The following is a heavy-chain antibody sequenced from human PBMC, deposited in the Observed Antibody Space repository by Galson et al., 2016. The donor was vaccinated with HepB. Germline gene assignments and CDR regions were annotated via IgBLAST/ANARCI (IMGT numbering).Heavy chain of an antibody. CDR2: IYYTGYT. D-gene: IGHD1-7*01. CDR1: GGSISRSSYY. CDR3: ASHTNYDGFWFDP. V-gene: IGHV4-39*01. Sequence: ETLSLTCTVSGGSISRSSYYWGWVRQPPGKGLEWIGSIYYTGYTYYFSSLRSQVNIFFDTSKNQFSLMLTSVTAADTAVYYCASHTNYDGFWFDPWGRGTLVTVSS. J-gene: IGHJ5*02.